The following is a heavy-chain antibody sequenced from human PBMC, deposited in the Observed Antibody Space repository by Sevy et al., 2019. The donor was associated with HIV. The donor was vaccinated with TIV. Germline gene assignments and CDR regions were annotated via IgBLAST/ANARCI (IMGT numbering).Heavy chain of an antibody. CDR2: ISGSGGST. V-gene: IGHV3-23*01. CDR1: GFSFSSYA. D-gene: IGHD6-19*01. CDR3: AKDIDSSGYYYFDY. J-gene: IGHJ4*02. Sequence: GGSLRLSCAASGFSFSSYAMSWVRQAPGKRLEWVSGISGSGGSTYYADSVKGRFTISRDNSKNTLYLQMNSLRAEDTALYYCAKDIDSSGYYYFDYWGQGTLVTVSS.